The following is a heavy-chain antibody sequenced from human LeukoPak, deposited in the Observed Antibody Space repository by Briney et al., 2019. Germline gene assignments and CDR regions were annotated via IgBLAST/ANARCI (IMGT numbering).Heavy chain of an antibody. J-gene: IGHJ3*02. CDR1: GFTFSSYA. D-gene: IGHD6-19*01. CDR3: AAQWLILGAFDI. V-gene: IGHV3-23*01. Sequence: GGSLRLSCAASGFTFSSYAMSWVRQAPGKGLEWVSGISGSGDKKYYADSVKGRFTISRDNSKNTLYLQMNSLRAEDTAVYYCAAQWLILGAFDIWGQGTMVTVSS. CDR2: ISGSGDKK.